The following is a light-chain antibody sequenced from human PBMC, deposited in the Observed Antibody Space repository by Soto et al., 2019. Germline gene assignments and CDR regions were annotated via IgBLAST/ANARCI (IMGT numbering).Light chain of an antibody. V-gene: IGLV1-40*01. CDR1: SSNIGAGYD. CDR3: QSYDSSLSGSV. J-gene: IGLJ2*01. CDR2: DNI. Sequence: QPVLTQPPSVSGAPGQRVTISCTGSSSNIGAGYDVHWYQQLPGTAPKLLIYDNINRPSGVPDRFSGSMSGTSASLAITGLQAEDEADYYCQSYDSSLSGSVFGGGTKVTVL.